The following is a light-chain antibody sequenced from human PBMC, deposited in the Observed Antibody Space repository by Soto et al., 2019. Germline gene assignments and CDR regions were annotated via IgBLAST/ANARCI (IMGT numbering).Light chain of an antibody. J-gene: IGKJ1*01. CDR3: QQYDNWPWT. CDR2: GAS. CDR1: QTISGT. Sequence: EILMTQSPATLSVSPGGRATLSCRASQTISGTLAWYQQKPGQAPRLLIHGASTRAPGFPARFSGSGSGTDFTLTISGLQSEDFAVYYCQQYDNWPWTFGQGTKVDIK. V-gene: IGKV3-15*01.